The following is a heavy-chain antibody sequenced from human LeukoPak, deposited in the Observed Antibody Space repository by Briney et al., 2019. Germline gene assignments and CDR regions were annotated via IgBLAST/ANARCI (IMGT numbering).Heavy chain of an antibody. Sequence: KPSETLSLTCTVSGDSISSGTYYWSWIRQPAGKGLEWIGRIYTSGSTNYNPSLKSRVTISVDTSKNQFSLKLSSVTAADTAVYYCARDAPYGYAYYYYYYYMDVWGKGTTVTVSS. CDR1: GDSISSGTYY. CDR2: IYTSGST. D-gene: IGHD5-18*01. CDR3: ARDAPYGYAYYYYYYYMDV. V-gene: IGHV4-61*02. J-gene: IGHJ6*03.